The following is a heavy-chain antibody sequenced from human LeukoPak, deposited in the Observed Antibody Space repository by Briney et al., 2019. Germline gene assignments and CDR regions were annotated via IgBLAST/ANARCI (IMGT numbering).Heavy chain of an antibody. CDR2: INPSGGST. J-gene: IGHJ4*02. CDR1: GYTFTSYY. CDR3: ARETHMTTVTTAVTND. D-gene: IGHD4-17*01. V-gene: IGHV1-46*01. Sequence: ASVKVSCKASGYTFTSYYMHWVRQAPGQGLEWMGIINPSGGSTSYAQKFQGRVTMTRDMSTSTVYMELSSLRSEDTAVYYCARETHMTTVTTAVTNDWGQGTLVTVPS.